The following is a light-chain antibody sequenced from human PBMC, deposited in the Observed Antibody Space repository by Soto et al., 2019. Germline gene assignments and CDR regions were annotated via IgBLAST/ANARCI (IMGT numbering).Light chain of an antibody. CDR1: QSVSSY. Sequence: EIVLTQSPPTLSLSPGERDTLSCRASQSVSSYLAWYQQKPGQAPRLLIYDASNRATGIPARFSGSGSGTDFTLTISSLEPEDFAVYYCQQRSQTFGGGTKVEIK. J-gene: IGKJ4*01. V-gene: IGKV3-11*01. CDR2: DAS. CDR3: QQRSQT.